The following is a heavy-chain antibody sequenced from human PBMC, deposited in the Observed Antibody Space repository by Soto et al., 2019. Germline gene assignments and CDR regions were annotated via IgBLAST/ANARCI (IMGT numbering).Heavy chain of an antibody. CDR1: GGSISSGGYS. J-gene: IGHJ6*02. Sequence: SETLSLTCAVSGGSISSGGYSWSWIRQPPGKGLEWIGYIYHSGSTYYNPSLKSRVTISVDRSKNQLSLKLSSVTAADTAVYYCARFSRGCGMDVWGQGTTVTVSS. CDR2: IYHSGST. V-gene: IGHV4-30-2*01. CDR3: ARFSRGCGMDV.